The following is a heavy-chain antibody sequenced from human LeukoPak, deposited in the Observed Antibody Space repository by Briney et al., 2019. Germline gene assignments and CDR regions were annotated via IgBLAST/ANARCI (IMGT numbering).Heavy chain of an antibody. V-gene: IGHV4-34*01. CDR1: GGSFSGYY. Sequence: SETLSLTCAVYGGSFSGYYWSWIRQPPGKGLEWIGEINHSGSTNYNPSLKSRVTISVDTSKNQFSLKLSSVTAADTAVYYCATGYCSGGSCYWFDPWGQVTLVTVSS. CDR2: INHSGST. CDR3: ATGYCSGGSCYWFDP. D-gene: IGHD2-15*01. J-gene: IGHJ5*02.